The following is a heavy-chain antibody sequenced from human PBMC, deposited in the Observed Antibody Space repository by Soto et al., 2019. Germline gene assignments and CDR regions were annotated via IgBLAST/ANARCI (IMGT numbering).Heavy chain of an antibody. CDR1: GGSISSGGYS. CDR2: IYHSGST. J-gene: IGHJ3*02. Sequence: SETLSLTCAVSGGSISSGGYSWSWIRQPPGKGLEWIGYIYHSGSTYYNPSLKSRVTISVDRSKNQFSLKLSSVTAADTAVYYCARSLSSVPPVDAFDIWGQGTMVTVSS. V-gene: IGHV4-30-2*01. CDR3: ARSLSSVPPVDAFDI. D-gene: IGHD3-16*01.